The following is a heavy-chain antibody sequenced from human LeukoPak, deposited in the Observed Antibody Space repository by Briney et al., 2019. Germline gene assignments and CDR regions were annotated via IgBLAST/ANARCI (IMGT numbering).Heavy chain of an antibody. D-gene: IGHD3-22*01. CDR2: IKQDGSEK. CDR1: GFTFSSYW. CDR3: AGRGYYYDSSGYYSPLDAFDI. Sequence: GGSLRLSCAASGFTFSSYWMSWVRQAPGKGLEWVANIKQDGSEKYYVDSVKGRFTISRDSAKNSLYLQMNSLRAEDTAVYYCAGRGYYYDSSGYYSPLDAFDIWGQGTMVTVSS. J-gene: IGHJ3*02. V-gene: IGHV3-7*01.